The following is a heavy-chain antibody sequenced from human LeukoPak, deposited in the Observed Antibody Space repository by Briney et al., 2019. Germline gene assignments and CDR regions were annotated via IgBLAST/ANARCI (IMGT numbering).Heavy chain of an antibody. CDR2: ISSSSSYI. CDR1: GFTFSSYS. Sequence: GGSLRLSCAASGFTFSSYSMNWVRQAPGKGLEWVSSISSSSSYIYYADSVKGRFTISRDNAKNSLYLQMNSLRAEDTAVYYYARVPLWAYYFDYWGQGTLVTVSS. J-gene: IGHJ4*02. D-gene: IGHD3-16*01. CDR3: ARVPLWAYYFDY. V-gene: IGHV3-21*01.